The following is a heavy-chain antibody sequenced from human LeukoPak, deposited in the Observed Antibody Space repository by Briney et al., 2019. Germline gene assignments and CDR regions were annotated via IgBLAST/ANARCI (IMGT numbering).Heavy chain of an antibody. CDR2: ISAYNGNT. J-gene: IGHJ5*02. Sequence: GASVKVSCKASGYTFTSYGISWVRPAPGQGLEWMGWISAYNGNTNYAQKLQGRVTMPTDTSTSPGYMEVRSLRSDDTAVYYCTRTAAGTESNWFDPWGQGTLVPVSS. CDR1: GYTFTSYG. V-gene: IGHV1-18*01. CDR3: TRTAAGTESNWFDP. D-gene: IGHD6-13*01.